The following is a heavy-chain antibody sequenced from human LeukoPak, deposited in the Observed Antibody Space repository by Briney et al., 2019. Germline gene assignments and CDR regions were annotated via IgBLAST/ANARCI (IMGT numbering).Heavy chain of an antibody. V-gene: IGHV3-30*02. CDR3: AKGILRYGDYPN. Sequence: GGSLRLSCAASGFTFSSYGMHWVRQAPGKGLEWVAFIWYDGSNKYYADSVKGRFTISRDNSKNTLYLQMNSLRAEDTAVYYCAKGILRYGDYPNWGQGTLVTVSS. CDR2: IWYDGSNK. D-gene: IGHD4-17*01. CDR1: GFTFSSYG. J-gene: IGHJ4*02.